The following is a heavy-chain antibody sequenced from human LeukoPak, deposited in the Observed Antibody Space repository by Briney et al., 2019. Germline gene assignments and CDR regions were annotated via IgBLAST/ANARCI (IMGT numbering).Heavy chain of an antibody. CDR2: IWHDGSKM. J-gene: IGHJ3*02. V-gene: IGHV3-33*01. CDR3: GRDPSRYAFDI. CDR1: GFTFNIFG. Sequence: PGGSLRLSCAASGFTFNIFGFHWVRKAPGKGLEWVAAIWHDGSKMYYADSVKGRFTISRDDSQNTLYLQMNSLRAEDTAVYYCGRDPSRYAFDIWGQGTMVTVSS.